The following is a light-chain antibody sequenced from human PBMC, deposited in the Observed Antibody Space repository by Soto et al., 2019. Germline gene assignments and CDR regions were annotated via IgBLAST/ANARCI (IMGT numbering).Light chain of an antibody. J-gene: IGLJ2*01. CDR3: SSYISSNTVL. V-gene: IGLV2-14*01. CDR1: SSDVSAYNY. CDR2: GVS. Sequence: QSALTQPASVSGSPGQSITISCTGSSSDVSAYNYVSWYQQHPGKAPKLMIYGVSNRPSGVSNRFSGSKSGNTASLTISGLQAEDEADYYCSSYISSNTVLFGGGTKLTVL.